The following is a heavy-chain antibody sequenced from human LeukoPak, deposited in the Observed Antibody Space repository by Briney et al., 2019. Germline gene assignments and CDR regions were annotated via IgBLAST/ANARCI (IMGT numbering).Heavy chain of an antibody. D-gene: IGHD6-19*01. J-gene: IGHJ6*02. V-gene: IGHV3-53*01. Sequence: GGSLRLSCAASGFTVSSNYMSWVRQAPGKGLEWVSVIYSGGSTYYADSVKGRFTISRDNANNSLYLQMNSLRAEDTAVYYCAREGVAGTYGMDVWGQGTTVTVAS. CDR1: GFTVSSNY. CDR2: IYSGGST. CDR3: AREGVAGTYGMDV.